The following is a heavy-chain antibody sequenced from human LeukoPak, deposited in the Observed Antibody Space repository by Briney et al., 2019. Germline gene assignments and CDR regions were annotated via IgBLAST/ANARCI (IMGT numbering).Heavy chain of an antibody. CDR3: AKSFGLRFTSRTYFDY. Sequence: RAGGSLRLSCAASGFTFSSYAMSWVRQAPGKGLEWVSAISGSGGNTYSADSVKGRFTISRDNSRETLYLQMNRLRREDTAVYYCAKSFGLRFTSRTYFDYWGQGPLVTVSS. D-gene: IGHD3-16*01. J-gene: IGHJ4*02. CDR1: GFTFSSYA. CDR2: ISGSGGNT. V-gene: IGHV3-23*01.